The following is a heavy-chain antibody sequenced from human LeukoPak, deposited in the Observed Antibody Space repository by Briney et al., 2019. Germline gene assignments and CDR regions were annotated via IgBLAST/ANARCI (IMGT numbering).Heavy chain of an antibody. CDR2: IYYSGTT. Sequence: SETLSLTCTVSGGSISSSSYYWGWIRHPPGKGLEWTGSIYYSGTTYYNPSLTRPVTISVDTSKNQFSLKLGSVTAADTAVYYCARGLAARRIVRYYHYMDVWGKGTTVTVSS. J-gene: IGHJ6*03. D-gene: IGHD6-6*01. CDR1: GGSISSSSYY. V-gene: IGHV4-39*01. CDR3: ARGLAARRIVRYYHYMDV.